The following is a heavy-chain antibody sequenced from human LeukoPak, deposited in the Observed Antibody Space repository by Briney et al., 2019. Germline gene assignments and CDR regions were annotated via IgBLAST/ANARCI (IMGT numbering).Heavy chain of an antibody. V-gene: IGHV3-49*04. CDR2: IRSKAYGGTT. D-gene: IGHD2-2*01. J-gene: IGHJ4*02. CDR3: TRDFVVVPAAIDLFDY. Sequence: GGSLRLSCTAAAFTFADYCMSCVRQAPGSGRGWVGFIRSKAYGGTTEYAASVKGRFTMSRDDSKSIAYLQMNSLKSEDTAVYYCTRDFVVVPAAIDLFDYWGQGTLVTVSS. CDR1: AFTFADYC.